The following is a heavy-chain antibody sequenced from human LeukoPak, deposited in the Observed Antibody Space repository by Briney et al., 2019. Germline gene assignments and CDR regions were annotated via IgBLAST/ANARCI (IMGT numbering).Heavy chain of an antibody. J-gene: IGHJ4*02. D-gene: IGHD1-26*01. CDR2: INPNSGGT. CDR1: GYTFTGYY. CDR3: ARVGATGYYYYYYYFDY. V-gene: IGHV1-2*02. Sequence: ASVKVSCKASGYTFTGYYMHWVRQAPGQGLEWMGWINPNSGGTNYAQKFQGRVTMTRDTSISTAYMELSRLRSDDTAVYYCARVGATGYYYYYYYFDYWGQGTLVTVSS.